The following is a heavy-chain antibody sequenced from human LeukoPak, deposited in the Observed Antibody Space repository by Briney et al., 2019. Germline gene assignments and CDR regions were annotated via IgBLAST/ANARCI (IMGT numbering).Heavy chain of an antibody. Sequence: ASAKVSCKASGYTFTGYYMHWVRQAPGQGLEWMGWINPNSGGTNYAQKFQGRVTMTRDTSISTAYMELSRLRSDDTAVYYCARVDIVVVPAARAGDYWDQGTLVTVSS. CDR1: GYTFTGYY. V-gene: IGHV1-2*02. J-gene: IGHJ4*02. D-gene: IGHD2-2*01. CDR3: ARVDIVVVPAARAGDY. CDR2: INPNSGGT.